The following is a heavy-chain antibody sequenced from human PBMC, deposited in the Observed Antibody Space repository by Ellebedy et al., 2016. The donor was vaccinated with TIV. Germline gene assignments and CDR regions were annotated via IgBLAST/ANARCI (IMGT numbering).Heavy chain of an antibody. CDR3: ARDDAYDV. CDR1: GFSVISNY. V-gene: IGHV3-53*01. Sequence: GESLKISCAASGFSVISNYMSWVRQAPGKGLEWVSLINSGGNTFYADTVKGRFTISIDKSSNSLYLQMNSLRGEDTAVYYCARDDAYDVWGQGTMVTVSS. J-gene: IGHJ3*01. CDR2: INSGGNT.